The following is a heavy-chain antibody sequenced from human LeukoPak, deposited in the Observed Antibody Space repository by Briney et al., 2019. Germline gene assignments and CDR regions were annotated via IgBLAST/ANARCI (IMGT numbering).Heavy chain of an antibody. D-gene: IGHD6-19*01. CDR2: ISGSGGST. CDR3: AKDRLQWLVGGYYFDY. J-gene: IGHJ4*02. V-gene: IGHV3-23*01. CDR1: GFTFDDYG. Sequence: PGGSLRLSCAASGFTFDDYGMTWVRQAPGKGLEWVSAISGSGGSTYYADSVKGRFTISRDNSKNTLYLQMNSLRAEDTAVYYCAKDRLQWLVGGYYFDYWGQGTLVTVSS.